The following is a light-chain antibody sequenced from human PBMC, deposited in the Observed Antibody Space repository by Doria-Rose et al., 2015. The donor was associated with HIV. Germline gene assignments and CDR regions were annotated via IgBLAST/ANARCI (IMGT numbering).Light chain of an antibody. CDR3: HQYGTSWT. V-gene: IGKV3-20*01. CDR2: DGS. Sequence: TQSPGTLSLSPGERATLSCRASQSFSSTYLAWYQQKPGQAPSLLIYDGSTRATGIPDRFSAGGSGTDFTHTINRLEPEDFALYYCHQYGTSWTFGQGTKVEI. J-gene: IGKJ1*01. CDR1: QSFSSTY.